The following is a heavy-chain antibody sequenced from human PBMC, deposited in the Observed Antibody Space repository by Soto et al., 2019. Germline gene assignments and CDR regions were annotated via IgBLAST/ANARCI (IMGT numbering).Heavy chain of an antibody. V-gene: IGHV4-30-4*01. CDR1: GASISSGSYY. Sequence: SETLSLTCTVSGASISSGSYYWSGIRQPPGKGLEWIGYIYYSGSTYHNSSLKSRVTISVDTSKNQFSLKLSSVTAADTAVYYCARRYCTSTSCYFHFDYWGQGALVTVSS. J-gene: IGHJ4*02. CDR2: IYYSGST. CDR3: ARRYCTSTSCYFHFDY. D-gene: IGHD2-2*01.